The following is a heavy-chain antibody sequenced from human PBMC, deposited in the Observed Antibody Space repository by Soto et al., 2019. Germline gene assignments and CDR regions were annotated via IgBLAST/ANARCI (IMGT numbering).Heavy chain of an antibody. J-gene: IGHJ6*02. V-gene: IGHV4-30-4*01. CDR3: ARTSLTIFGPSNDYYGMGV. CDR1: GGSISSGEYY. Sequence: QVQLQESGPGLVKPSETLSLTCTVSGGSISSGEYYWTWIRQPPGKGLEWIGYISYSGSTHYSPSLKSPVSITVDTSKNQCSLNLASVSAEDTAVYYCARTSLTIFGPSNDYYGMGVCGLGTTVTVSS. CDR2: ISYSGST. D-gene: IGHD3-3*01.